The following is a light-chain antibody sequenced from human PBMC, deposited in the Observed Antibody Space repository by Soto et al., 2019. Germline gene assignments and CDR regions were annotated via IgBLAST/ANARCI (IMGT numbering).Light chain of an antibody. CDR1: QSISSN. J-gene: IGKJ2*01. CDR3: QQYNSWPPYP. Sequence: EIVMTQSPATLYVSPGDRATVSCRASQSISSNLAWSQHKPGQAPRLLIYGASTRATGIPDRFSGSGSGAEFTLTISNLQSEDFAVYYRQQYNSWPPYPFGPGTKLEIK. V-gene: IGKV3-15*01. CDR2: GAS.